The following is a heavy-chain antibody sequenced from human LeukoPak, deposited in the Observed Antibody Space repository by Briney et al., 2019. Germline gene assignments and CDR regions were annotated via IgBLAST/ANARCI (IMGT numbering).Heavy chain of an antibody. V-gene: IGHV1-2*02. D-gene: IGHD4-17*01. CDR3: ARNDYGDYYYYYGMDV. CDR2: INPNSGGT. J-gene: IGHJ6*02. CDR1: GYTFTGYY. Sequence: ASVKVSCKASGYTFTGYYMHWVRQAPGQGLEWMGWINPNSGGTNYAQKFQGRVTMTRDASISTAYMELSRLRSDDTAVYYCARNDYGDYYYYYGMDVWGQGTTVTVS.